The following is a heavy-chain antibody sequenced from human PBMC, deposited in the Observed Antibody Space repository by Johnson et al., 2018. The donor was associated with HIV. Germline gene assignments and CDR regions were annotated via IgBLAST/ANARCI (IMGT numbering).Heavy chain of an antibody. CDR2: MSYDGSNQ. CDR1: GFTFSSYA. V-gene: IGHV3-30*04. CDR3: ARDRGWELLLGAFDI. Sequence: QVQLVESGGGVVQPVMSLRVSCAASGFTFSSYAMHWVRQAPGRGLEWVAVMSYDGSNQYYADSVTGRFTISRDNSKNTLYLQMNSLRAEDTAVYYCARDRGWELLLGAFDIWGQGTMVTVSS. D-gene: IGHD1-26*01. J-gene: IGHJ3*02.